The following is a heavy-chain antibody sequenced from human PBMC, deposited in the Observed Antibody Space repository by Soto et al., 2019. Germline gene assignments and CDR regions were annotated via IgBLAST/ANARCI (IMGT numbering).Heavy chain of an antibody. CDR1: GFTFSSYA. V-gene: IGHV3-23*01. CDR3: AKDGQYRTDGFDV. Sequence: GGSLRLSCAASGFTFSSYAMCWVRQAPGKGMEWIAGLSRGGGTTYYTDSVKGRFTISRDNSKNTLDLIMNSLKAEDTALYYCAKDGQYRTDGFDVWGQGTVVTVSS. J-gene: IGHJ3*01. CDR2: LSRGGGTT. D-gene: IGHD6-6*01.